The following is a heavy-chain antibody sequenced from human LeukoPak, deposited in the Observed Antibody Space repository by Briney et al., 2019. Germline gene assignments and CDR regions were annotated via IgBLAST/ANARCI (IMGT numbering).Heavy chain of an antibody. V-gene: IGHV1-2*02. CDR3: ARGIKGRNFDY. CDR1: GYTFTGYY. J-gene: IGHJ4*02. Sequence: ASVKVSCKASGYTFTGYYIHCVRQAPGQGLEWMGWINPNSAGTNDAQKFQSRLTMTRDTSISKVYKELSRLRADETAVYCCARGIKGRNFDYWGQGTLATVSS. D-gene: IGHD3-10*01. CDR2: INPNSAGT.